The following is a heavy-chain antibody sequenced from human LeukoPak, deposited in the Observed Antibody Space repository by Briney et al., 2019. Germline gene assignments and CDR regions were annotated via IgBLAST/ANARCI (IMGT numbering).Heavy chain of an antibody. Sequence: SETLSLTCTVSGYSISSGYYWGWIRQPPGKGLEWIGSIYHSGSTYYNPSLKSRVTISVDTSKNQFSLKPSSVTAADTAVYYCAREIYYRSYSFDYWGQGTLVTVSS. CDR2: IYHSGST. J-gene: IGHJ4*02. CDR3: AREIYYRSYSFDY. CDR1: GYSISSGYY. V-gene: IGHV4-38-2*02. D-gene: IGHD3-10*01.